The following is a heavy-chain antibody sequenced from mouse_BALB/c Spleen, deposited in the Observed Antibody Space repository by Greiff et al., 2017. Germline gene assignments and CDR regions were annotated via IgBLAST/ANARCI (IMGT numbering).Heavy chain of an antibody. V-gene: IGHV1S29*02. Sequence: EVQVVESGPELVKPGASVKISCKASGYTFTDYNMHWVKQSHGKSLEWIGYIYPYNGGTGYNQKFKSKATLTVDNSSSTAYMELRSLTSEDSAVYYCARSYGNYYAMDYWGQGTSVTVSS. CDR1: GYTFTDYN. CDR2: IYPYNGGT. CDR3: ARSYGNYYAMDY. J-gene: IGHJ4*01. D-gene: IGHD2-1*01.